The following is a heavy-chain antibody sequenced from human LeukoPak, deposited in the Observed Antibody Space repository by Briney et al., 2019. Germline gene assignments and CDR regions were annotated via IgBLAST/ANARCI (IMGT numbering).Heavy chain of an antibody. CDR2: INHSGST. CDR1: GGSFSGYY. V-gene: IGHV4-34*01. CDR3: ARTGKAGAWGDFDY. Sequence: SETLSLTCAVYGGSFSGYYWSWIRQPPGKGLEWIGEINHSGSTYYNPSLKSRVTISVDTSKNQFSLKLSSVTAADTAVYYCARTGKAGAWGDFDYWGQGTLVTVSS. D-gene: IGHD6-13*01. J-gene: IGHJ4*02.